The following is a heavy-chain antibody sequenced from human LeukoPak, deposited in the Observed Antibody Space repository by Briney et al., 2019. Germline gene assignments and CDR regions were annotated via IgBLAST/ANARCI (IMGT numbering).Heavy chain of an antibody. CDR1: GFTFRTDW. CDR3: ARDLQGYSSGWYRGDY. J-gene: IGHJ4*02. Sequence: GGSLRLSCAASGFTFRTDWMSWVRQAPGKGLEWVAIIKQDGSEKYYVDSVKGRFTISRDNAKNSLYLQMNSLRAEDTAVYYCARDLQGYSSGWYRGDYWGQGTLVTVSS. CDR2: IKQDGSEK. D-gene: IGHD6-19*01. V-gene: IGHV3-7*01.